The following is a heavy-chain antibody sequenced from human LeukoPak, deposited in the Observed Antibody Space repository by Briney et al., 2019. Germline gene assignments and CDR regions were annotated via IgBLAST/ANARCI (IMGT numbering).Heavy chain of an antibody. CDR3: ARLTTRNWFDP. Sequence: GESLKISCEGSGYTFTSYWIAWVRQMPGKGLEWMGIIYPGDSDTRYSPSFQGQVTISADKSISTAYLQWSSLKASDTAMYYCARLTTRNWFDPWGQGTLVTVSS. CDR1: GYTFTSYW. CDR2: IYPGDSDT. V-gene: IGHV5-51*01. D-gene: IGHD4-11*01. J-gene: IGHJ5*02.